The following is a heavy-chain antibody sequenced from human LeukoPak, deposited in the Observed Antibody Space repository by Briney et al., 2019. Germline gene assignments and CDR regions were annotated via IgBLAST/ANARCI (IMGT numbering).Heavy chain of an antibody. J-gene: IGHJ5*02. CDR3: ARRRFGEDFIDWFDP. V-gene: IGHV5-51*01. CDR2: IYPGDSDT. D-gene: IGHD3-10*01. CDR1: GYSFTSYW. Sequence: RGESLKISCKGSGYSFTSYWIGWVRQMPGKGLEWMGIIYPGDSDTRYSPSFQGQVTISADKSISTAYLQWSSLKASDTAMYYCARRRFGEDFIDWFDPWGQGTLVTVSS.